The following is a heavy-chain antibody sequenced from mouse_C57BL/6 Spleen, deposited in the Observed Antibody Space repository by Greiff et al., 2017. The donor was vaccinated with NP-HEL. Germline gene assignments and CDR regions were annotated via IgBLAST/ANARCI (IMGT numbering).Heavy chain of an antibody. D-gene: IGHD2-3*01. J-gene: IGHJ2*01. CDR3: ARNGYYEGYYFDY. CDR2: ISSGSSTI. Sequence: EVKLMESGGGLVKPGGSLKLSCAASGFTFSDYGMHWVRQAPEKGLEWVAYISSGSSTIYYADTVKGRFTISRDNAKNTLFLQMTSLRSEDTAMYYCARNGYYEGYYFDYWGQGTTLTVSS. V-gene: IGHV5-17*01. CDR1: GFTFSDYG.